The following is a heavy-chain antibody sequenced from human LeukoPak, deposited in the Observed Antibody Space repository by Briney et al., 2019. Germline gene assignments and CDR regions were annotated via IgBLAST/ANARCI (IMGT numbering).Heavy chain of an antibody. CDR1: GGSISSYY. J-gene: IGHJ5*02. Sequence: SETLSLTCTVSGGSISSYYWSWLRQPPGKGREWGGYIYYSGSTNYNPSLKSRVTISGDTSKNQFSLKLSSVTAADTAVYYCARGRTRYCSGGSCPQGWFDPWGQGTLVTVSS. V-gene: IGHV4-59*01. CDR3: ARGRTRYCSGGSCPQGWFDP. CDR2: IYYSGST. D-gene: IGHD2-15*01.